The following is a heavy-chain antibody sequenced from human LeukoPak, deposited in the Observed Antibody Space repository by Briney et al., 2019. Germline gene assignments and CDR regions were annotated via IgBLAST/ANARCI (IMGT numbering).Heavy chain of an antibody. J-gene: IGHJ4*02. D-gene: IGHD2-21*01. CDR3: AKDPSHSTDDNVVMGTWGF. V-gene: IGHV3-23*01. Sequence: GRSLRLSCAASGFTFSNFAIHWVRQAPGKGLEWVSAISGSGGSTYYADSVKGRFTISRDNSKNTLYLQMNSLRAEDTAVYYCAKDPSHSTDDNVVMGTWGFWGQGTLVIASS. CDR1: GFTFSNFA. CDR2: ISGSGGST.